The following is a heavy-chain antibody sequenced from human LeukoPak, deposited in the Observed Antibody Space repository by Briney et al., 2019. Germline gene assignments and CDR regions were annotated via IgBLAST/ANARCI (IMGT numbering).Heavy chain of an antibody. CDR1: GYTFTSYG. V-gene: IGHV1-18*01. J-gene: IGHJ5*02. Sequence: EASVKVSCKASGYTFTSYGISWVRQAPGQGLEWMGWISAYNGNTNYAQKLQGRVTMTTDTSTSTAYMELRSLSSDDTAVYYCARARQYRWFDPWGQGTLVTVSS. CDR3: ARARQYRWFDP. CDR2: ISAYNGNT. D-gene: IGHD2-2*02.